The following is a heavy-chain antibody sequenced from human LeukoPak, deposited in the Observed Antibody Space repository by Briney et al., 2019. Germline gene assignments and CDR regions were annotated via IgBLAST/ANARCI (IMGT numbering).Heavy chain of an antibody. CDR3: AKALISGIAALDY. D-gene: IGHD6-13*01. CDR1: GFTVTTNY. CDR2: TYSGGSS. Sequence: GGSLRLSCAASGFTVTTNYMSWVRQAPGNGLEWVSVTYSGGSSYYADSVKGRFTISRDNSKNTLYLQMNSLRAEDTAVYYCAKALISGIAALDYWGQGTLVTVSS. J-gene: IGHJ4*02. V-gene: IGHV3-53*01.